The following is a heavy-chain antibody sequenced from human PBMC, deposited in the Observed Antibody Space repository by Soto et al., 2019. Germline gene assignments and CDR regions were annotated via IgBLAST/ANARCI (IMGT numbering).Heavy chain of an antibody. D-gene: IGHD3-16*01. Sequence: PGGSLRLSCVASGFTFSNYWMHWVRQAPGKGLEWVTRINRDGSTRSYAESVKGRFTLSRDNVQNTLYLQMNSLIAEVTAVHYYVTSGGFDDWGQGILVTV. CDR1: GFTFSNYW. V-gene: IGHV3-74*01. J-gene: IGHJ5*02. CDR2: INRDGSTR. CDR3: VTSGGFDD.